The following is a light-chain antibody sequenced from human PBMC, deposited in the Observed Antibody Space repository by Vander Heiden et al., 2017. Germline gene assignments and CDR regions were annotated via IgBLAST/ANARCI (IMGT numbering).Light chain of an antibody. J-gene: IGKJ5*01. Sequence: DIQLTQSPSFLSASLGDRVTITCRASQGISSFLAWYQQKPGKAPNLLIYSASTLQSGVPSRFSGGGSGTEFTLTISSLQPEDFATYYCHQLNNYPITFGQGTRLEIK. CDR1: QGISSF. CDR2: SAS. V-gene: IGKV1-9*01. CDR3: HQLNNYPIT.